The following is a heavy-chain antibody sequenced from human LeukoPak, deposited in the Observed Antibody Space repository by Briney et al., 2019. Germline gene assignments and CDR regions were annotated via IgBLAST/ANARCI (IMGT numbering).Heavy chain of an antibody. CDR2: IYYSGGT. J-gene: IGHJ6*04. Sequence: SQTLSLTCTVSGGSISSGDYYWSWIRQPPGKGLEWIGYIYYSGGTYYNPSLKSRVTISVDTSKNQFSLKLSSVTAADTAVYYCARETAETTVTTWRYYYGMDVWGKGTTVTVSS. CDR3: ARETAETTVTTWRYYYGMDV. CDR1: GGSISSGDYY. D-gene: IGHD4-17*01. V-gene: IGHV4-30-4*01.